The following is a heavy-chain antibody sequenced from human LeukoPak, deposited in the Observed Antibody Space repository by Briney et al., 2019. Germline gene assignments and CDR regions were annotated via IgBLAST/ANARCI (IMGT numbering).Heavy chain of an antibody. CDR3: AELGITMIGGV. D-gene: IGHD3-10*02. CDR1: GFNFSSYE. Sequence: GGSLRLSCAASGFNFSSYEMNWVRQAPGKGLEWVSYISTSGTIIYYADSVKGRFTISRDNAKNSLYLQMNSLRAEDTAVYYCAELGITMIGGVWGKGTTVTISS. CDR2: ISTSGTII. V-gene: IGHV3-48*03. J-gene: IGHJ6*04.